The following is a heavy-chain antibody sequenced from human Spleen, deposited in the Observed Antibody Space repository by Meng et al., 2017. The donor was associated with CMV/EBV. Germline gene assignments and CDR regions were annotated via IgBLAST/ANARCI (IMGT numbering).Heavy chain of an antibody. D-gene: IGHD6-19*01. CDR2: FGFAFDT. J-gene: IGHJ4*02. CDR1: GFTLGGHD. Sequence: GGSLRLSCPASGFTLGGHDMHWVRRPPGNRLEWVATFGFAFDTYYPDSVSGRFTISRDNARNSFYLQMNSLRPGDTGTYYCVRERAGEGGWFEFDSWGQGTLVTVSS. CDR3: VRERAGEGGWFEFDS. V-gene: IGHV3-13*01.